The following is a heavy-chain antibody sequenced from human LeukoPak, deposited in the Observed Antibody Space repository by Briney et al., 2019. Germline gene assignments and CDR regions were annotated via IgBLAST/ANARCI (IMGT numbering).Heavy chain of an antibody. CDR2: ISAYNGNT. J-gene: IGHJ4*02. D-gene: IGHD6-6*01. Sequence: ASVKVSCKASGYTFTSYGISWVRQAPGQGLEWMGWISAYNGNTNYAQKLQGRVTMTTDTSTSTAYMELRSLRSDDTAVYYCATRTGGSSSSSYYFDYWGQGTLVTVSS. V-gene: IGHV1-18*01. CDR3: ATRTGGSSSSSYYFDY. CDR1: GYTFTSYG.